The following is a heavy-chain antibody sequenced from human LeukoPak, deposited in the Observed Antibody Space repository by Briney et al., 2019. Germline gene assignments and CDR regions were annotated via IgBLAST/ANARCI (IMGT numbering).Heavy chain of an antibody. V-gene: IGHV4-39*02. D-gene: IGHD3-22*01. CDR1: GGIISSSSYY. CDR3: ARLDYDSSGYYFFEY. Sequence: SETLSLTCAVSGGIISSSSYYWGWIRQPPGKGLEWIGSLYYSGSTYYNPSLKSRVAISVDTSKNHLSLKLSSVTAADTAVYYCARLDYDSSGYYFFEYWGRGTLVTVSS. J-gene: IGHJ4*02. CDR2: LYYSGST.